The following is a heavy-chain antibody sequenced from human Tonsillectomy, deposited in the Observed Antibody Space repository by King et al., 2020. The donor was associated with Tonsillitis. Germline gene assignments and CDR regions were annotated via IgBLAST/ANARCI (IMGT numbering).Heavy chain of an antibody. CDR2: INPNSGGT. V-gene: IGHV1-2*04. J-gene: IGHJ5*02. D-gene: IGHD1-7*01. CDR1: GYTFTGYY. CDR3: ARSLRMYNWNYSGFDP. Sequence: QLVQSGAEVKKPGASVKVSCKASGYTFTGYYMHWVRQAPGQGLEWMGWINPNSGGTNYAQKFQGWVTMTRDTSISTAYMELSRLRSDDTAVYYCARSLRMYNWNYSGFDPWGQGTLVTVSS.